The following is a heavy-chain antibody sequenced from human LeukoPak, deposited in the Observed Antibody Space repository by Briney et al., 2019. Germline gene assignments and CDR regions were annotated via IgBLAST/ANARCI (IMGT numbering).Heavy chain of an antibody. CDR1: GYTFTSYD. V-gene: IGHV1-8*01. D-gene: IGHD5-12*01. Sequence: ASVKVSCKASGYTFTSYDINWVRQATGQGLEWVGWINPNSGNTGYAQKFQGRVTMTRKSYISTAYMELSSLRAEEKAVYYCARTIRVVATTERYYFDYWGQGTLVTVSS. CDR2: INPNSGNT. CDR3: ARTIRVVATTERYYFDY. J-gene: IGHJ4*02.